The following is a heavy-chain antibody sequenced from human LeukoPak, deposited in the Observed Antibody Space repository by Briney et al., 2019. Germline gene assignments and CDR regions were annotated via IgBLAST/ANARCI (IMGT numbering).Heavy chain of an antibody. V-gene: IGHV3-30*18. D-gene: IGHD6-19*01. J-gene: IGHJ4*02. CDR2: ISYDGSNK. CDR1: GFTFSSYG. CDR3: AKDLKKKVAVAGTGDDFDY. Sequence: PGGSLRLSCAASGFTFSSYGMHRVRQAPGKGLEWVAVISYDGSNKCYADSVKGRFTISRDNSKNTLYLQMNSLRAEDTAVYYCAKDLKKKVAVAGTGDDFDYWGQGTLATVSS.